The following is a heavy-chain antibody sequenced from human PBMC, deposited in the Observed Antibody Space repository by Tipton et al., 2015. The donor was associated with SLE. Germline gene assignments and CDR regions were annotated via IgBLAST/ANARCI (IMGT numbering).Heavy chain of an antibody. V-gene: IGHV4-59*08. CDR2: IYYSGST. J-gene: IGHJ3*02. CDR1: GGSISSYY. D-gene: IGHD6-13*01. CDR3: ARLRDSSSPAFDI. Sequence: TLSLTCTVSGGSISSYYWSWIRQPPGKGLEWIGYIYYSGSTNYNPSPKSRVTISVDTSKNQFSLKLSSVTAADTAVYYCARLRDSSSPAFDIWGQGTMVTVSS.